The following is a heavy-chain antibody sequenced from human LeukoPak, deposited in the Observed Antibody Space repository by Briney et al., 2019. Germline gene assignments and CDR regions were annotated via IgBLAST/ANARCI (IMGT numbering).Heavy chain of an antibody. D-gene: IGHD2-2*01. V-gene: IGHV3-23*01. J-gene: IGHJ4*02. CDR2: ISASGGST. CDR1: GFTFNSYA. CDR3: AKRRYCSSTSCSGFDY. Sequence: PGGSLRLSCAASGFTFNSYAMSWVRQAPGKGLEWVSAISASGGSTYYADSVKGRFTISRDKSKNTLYLQMNSLRAEDTAVYYCAKRRYCSSTSCSGFDYWGQGTLVTVSS.